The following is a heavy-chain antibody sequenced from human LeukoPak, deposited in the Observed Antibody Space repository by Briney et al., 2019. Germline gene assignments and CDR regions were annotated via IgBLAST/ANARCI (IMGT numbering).Heavy chain of an antibody. V-gene: IGHV3-48*04. D-gene: IGHD6-19*01. CDR1: GFTFSDYP. CDR2: INNGGSLI. Sequence: GGSLRLSCVASGFTFSDYPMNWVRQTPGKGLEWVSYINNGGSLILYSDSVRGRFTISRDNAKNSLYLQMNSLRAEDTALYNCARDSPSRGIAVTQDYWGQGTLVTVSS. CDR3: ARDSPSRGIAVTQDY. J-gene: IGHJ4*02.